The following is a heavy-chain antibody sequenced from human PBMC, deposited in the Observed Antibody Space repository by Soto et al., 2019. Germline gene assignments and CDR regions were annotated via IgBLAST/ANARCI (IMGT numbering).Heavy chain of an antibody. V-gene: IGHV3-53*02. CDR1: GFTVSSNY. Sequence: EVQLVETGGGLIQPGGSLRLSCAASGFTVSSNYMSWVRQAPGKGLEWVSVIYSGGSTYYADSVKGRFTISRDNSKNTLYLQMNRLRAEDTAVYYCATARGGIDPRDAFDIWGQGTMVTVSS. CDR2: IYSGGST. D-gene: IGHD3-16*01. CDR3: ATARGGIDPRDAFDI. J-gene: IGHJ3*02.